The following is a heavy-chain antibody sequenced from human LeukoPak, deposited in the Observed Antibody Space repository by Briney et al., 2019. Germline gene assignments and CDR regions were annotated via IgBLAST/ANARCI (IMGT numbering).Heavy chain of an antibody. V-gene: IGHV3-23*01. CDR2: ISGSGGST. CDR1: GFTFSSYA. CDR3: ARDIAVAGTDY. Sequence: PGGSLRLSCAASGFTFSSYAMSWVRQAPGKGLEWVSAISGSGGSTYCADSVKGRFTISRDNSKNTLYLQMNSLRAEDTAVCYCARDIAVAGTDYWGQGTLVTVSS. D-gene: IGHD6-19*01. J-gene: IGHJ4*02.